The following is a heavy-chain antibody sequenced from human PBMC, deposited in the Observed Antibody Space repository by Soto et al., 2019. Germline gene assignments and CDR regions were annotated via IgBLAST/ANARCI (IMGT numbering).Heavy chain of an antibody. CDR3: ASDYSVADTYYYGMDV. J-gene: IGHJ6*02. CDR2: IIPLSGTA. V-gene: IGHV1-69*01. CDR1: GGTFSNYA. D-gene: IGHD6-19*01. Sequence: VPLVQSGAEVKKPGSSVKVSCKASGGTFSNYAISWVRQAPGQGLEWMGGIIPLSGTANYAQKFQGRVTITADESTSTAYMELRSLRSEDTAVYYCASDYSVADTYYYGMDVWGQGTTVTVSS.